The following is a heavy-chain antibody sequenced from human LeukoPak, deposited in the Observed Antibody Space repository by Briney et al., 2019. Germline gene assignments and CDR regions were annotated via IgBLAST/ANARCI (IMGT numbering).Heavy chain of an antibody. CDR3: ARAGQGFDS. V-gene: IGHV3-74*01. CDR1: GFNFAAYW. J-gene: IGHJ5*01. Sequence: GGSLRLSCSASGFNFAAYWIHWVRQGPGKGLVWVSRISTDGATTSYADPVKGRFTISRDNAKNTLYLQMNSLRVGDTAAYYCARAGQGFDSWGQGTLVTVSS. CDR2: ISTDGATT.